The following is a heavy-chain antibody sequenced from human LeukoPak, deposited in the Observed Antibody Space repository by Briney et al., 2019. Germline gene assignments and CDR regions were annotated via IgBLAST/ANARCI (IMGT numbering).Heavy chain of an antibody. CDR1: GFTFSTYN. Sequence: GGSLRLSCAASGFTFSTYNMHWVRQAPGKGLEWVAVILSDGGKQYYADSVKGRFTISRDNSKNTLYLQMNSLRAEDTAVFYCMATPIDYWGQGTLVTVSS. V-gene: IGHV3-30*03. CDR2: ILSDGGKQ. J-gene: IGHJ4*02. CDR3: MATPIDY. D-gene: IGHD5-24*01.